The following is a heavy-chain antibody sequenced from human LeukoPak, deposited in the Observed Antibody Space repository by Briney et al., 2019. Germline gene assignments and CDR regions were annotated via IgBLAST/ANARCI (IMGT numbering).Heavy chain of an antibody. CDR3: ARGTMMVGP. V-gene: IGHV4-59*01. CDR1: GGSISNYD. CDR2: IYYSGST. D-gene: IGHD3-22*01. Sequence: PSETLSLTCTVSGGSISNYDWSWIRRPPGKGLEGIGGIYYSGSTTYNPSLKSRATISVDTCKNQFSLKLTSVPPADTAVYYCARGTMMVGPWGQGTLVTVSS. J-gene: IGHJ5*02.